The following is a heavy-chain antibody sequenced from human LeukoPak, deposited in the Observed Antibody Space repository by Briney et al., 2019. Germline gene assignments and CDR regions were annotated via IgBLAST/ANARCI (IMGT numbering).Heavy chain of an antibody. D-gene: IGHD2-8*01. CDR2: IYHSGST. V-gene: IGHV4-38-2*01. Sequence: PSETLSLTCAVSGYSISSGYYWGWIRQPPGKGLEWIGSIYHSGSTYYNPSLKSRVTISVDTSKNQFSLKLSSVTAADTAVYYCARGPQYCTNGVCPFDYWGQGTLVTVSS. CDR1: GYSISSGYY. J-gene: IGHJ4*02. CDR3: ARGPQYCTNGVCPFDY.